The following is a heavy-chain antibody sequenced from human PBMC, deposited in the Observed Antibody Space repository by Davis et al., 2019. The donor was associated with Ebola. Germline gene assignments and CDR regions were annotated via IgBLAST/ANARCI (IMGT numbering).Heavy chain of an antibody. Sequence: GDSLKISCAASGFTFSSYAMSWVRQAPGKGLEWVSAISGSGGSTYYADSVKGRFTISRDNSKNTLYLQMNSLRAEDTAVYYCAKDVQIVGASYYFDYWGQGTLVTVSS. CDR1: GFTFSSYA. D-gene: IGHD1-26*01. CDR3: AKDVQIVGASYYFDY. V-gene: IGHV3-23*01. J-gene: IGHJ4*02. CDR2: ISGSGGST.